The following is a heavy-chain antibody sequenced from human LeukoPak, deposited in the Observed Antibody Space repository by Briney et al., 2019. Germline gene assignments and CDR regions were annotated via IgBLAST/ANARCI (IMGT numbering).Heavy chain of an antibody. Sequence: GGSLRLSCAASGFTFSSYSMNWVRQAPGKGREWVSYISSSSSTIYYADSVKGRFTISRNNAKNSLYLQMNSLRAEDTAVYYCARDSPLYCSSTSCQNPYYYYYMDVWGKGTTVTVSS. J-gene: IGHJ6*03. V-gene: IGHV3-48*04. D-gene: IGHD2-2*01. CDR1: GFTFSSYS. CDR3: ARDSPLYCSSTSCQNPYYYYYMDV. CDR2: ISSSSSTI.